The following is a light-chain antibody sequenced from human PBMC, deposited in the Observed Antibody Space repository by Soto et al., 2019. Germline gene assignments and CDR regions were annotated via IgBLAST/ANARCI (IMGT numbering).Light chain of an antibody. V-gene: IGKV1-39*01. Sequence: DIQMTQSPSSLSASVGDRVTITCRASQSISRYLNWYQHRPGKAPNLLIYAASTLQSGVPSRFSGSGSGTDFTLTITSLQPEDSATYYCQQGYTTPRYTFAQGTKLEIK. CDR3: QQGYTTPRYT. CDR1: QSISRY. CDR2: AAS. J-gene: IGKJ2*01.